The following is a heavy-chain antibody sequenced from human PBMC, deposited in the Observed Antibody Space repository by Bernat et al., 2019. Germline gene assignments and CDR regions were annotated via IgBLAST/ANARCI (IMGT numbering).Heavy chain of an antibody. CDR3: GRDHPDLFDS. V-gene: IGHV3-23*01. CDR1: GFTFSSYA. Sequence: EVQLLESGGVLAQPGGSLRLSCAASGFTFSSYAMAWVRQAPGKGLEWVSSLTNSGDNTYYADSVKGRFTISRDNSKGTLYLQMNSLRAEDTAVYYCGRDHPDLFDSWGQGTLVTVSS. J-gene: IGHJ4*02. CDR2: LTNSGDNT.